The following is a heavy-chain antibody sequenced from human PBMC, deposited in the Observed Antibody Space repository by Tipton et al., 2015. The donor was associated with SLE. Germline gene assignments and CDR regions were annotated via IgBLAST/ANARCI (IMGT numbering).Heavy chain of an antibody. J-gene: IGHJ4*02. CDR1: GFTFSSYA. D-gene: IGHD1/OR15-1a*01. Sequence: VQLVQSGGGLIQPGGSLRLSCATSGFTFSSYALSWVRRAPGKGLEWVSAISGGGGSTYYADFVKGRFSISIDKSKKTLFLQMNSLRVDDTATYYCAKFEKTTDFYLDSWGQGTLVSVSS. CDR3: AKFEKTTDFYLDS. V-gene: IGHV3-23*04. CDR2: ISGGGGST.